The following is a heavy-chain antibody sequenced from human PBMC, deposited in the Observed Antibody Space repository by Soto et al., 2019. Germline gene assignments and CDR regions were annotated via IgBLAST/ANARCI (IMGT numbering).Heavy chain of an antibody. V-gene: IGHV4-30-4*01. J-gene: IGHJ4*01. Sequence: SETLSLTCTVSGGSVSSGDFYWSWIRQPPGKGLEWMGYIYSSGSTYYHPSLKSRVTISLDKSKNQVSLNLKSLTAADTALYYCARTRREYGSAWHDFWGRGTLVTVSS. CDR1: GGSVSSGDFY. CDR2: IYSSGST. D-gene: IGHD3-10*01. CDR3: ARTRREYGSAWHDF.